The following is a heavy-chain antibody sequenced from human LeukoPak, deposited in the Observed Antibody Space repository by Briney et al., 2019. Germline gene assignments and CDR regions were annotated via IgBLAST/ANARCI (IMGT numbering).Heavy chain of an antibody. V-gene: IGHV3-23*01. D-gene: IGHD1-14*01. CDR3: AKYRTTSAPPRNFDY. J-gene: IGHJ4*02. Sequence: PGGSLRLSCAGSGFTFSGSWMSWARQAPGRGLEWVSVIGSDSGGILYADSVKGRFTISRDNSKKTLYLQMNSLRADDTAVYYCAKYRTTSAPPRNFDYWGQGTLVTVSS. CDR2: IGSDSGGI. CDR1: GFTFSGSW.